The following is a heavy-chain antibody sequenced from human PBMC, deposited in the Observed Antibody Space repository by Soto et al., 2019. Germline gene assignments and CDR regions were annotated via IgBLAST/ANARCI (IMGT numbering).Heavy chain of an antibody. CDR1: GGSISSSSYY. CDR2: IYYSGST. Sequence: PSETLSLTCTVSGGSISSSSYYWGWIRQPPGKGLEWIGSIYYSGSTYYNPSLKSRGTISVDTSKNQFSLKLSSVTAADTAVYYCARPYYYGSGRGYMDVWGKGPTVTVSS. D-gene: IGHD3-10*01. V-gene: IGHV4-39*01. J-gene: IGHJ6*03. CDR3: ARPYYYGSGRGYMDV.